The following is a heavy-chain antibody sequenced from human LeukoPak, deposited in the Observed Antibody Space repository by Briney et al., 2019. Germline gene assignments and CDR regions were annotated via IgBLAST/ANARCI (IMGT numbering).Heavy chain of an antibody. J-gene: IGHJ4*02. D-gene: IGHD2-15*01. V-gene: IGHV4-34*01. CDR1: GGSFSGYY. CDR3: ARGSGGNLLRLFDY. Sequence: KPSETLSLTCAVYGGSFSGYYWSWIRQPPGKGLEWIGEINHSGSTNYNPSLKSRVTISVDTSKNQFSLKLSSVTAADTAVYYCARGSGGNLLRLFDYWGQGTLVTVSS. CDR2: INHSGST.